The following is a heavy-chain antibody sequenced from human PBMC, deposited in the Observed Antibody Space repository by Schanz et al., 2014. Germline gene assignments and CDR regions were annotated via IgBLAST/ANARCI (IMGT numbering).Heavy chain of an antibody. CDR1: GYTFTDYY. CDR2: INPHSGGT. D-gene: IGHD3-10*02. CDR3: ARGMFELPKSASDY. V-gene: IGHV1-2*02. J-gene: IGHJ4*02. Sequence: QVQLVQSGAEVKKPGASVKVSCKASGYTFTDYYIHWVRQAPGQGLEWMGWINPHSGGTEYPQKFQGRVAMTRDTSLSTVYMELSRLRSDDMAIYYCARGMFELPKSASDYWGQGTLVTVSS.